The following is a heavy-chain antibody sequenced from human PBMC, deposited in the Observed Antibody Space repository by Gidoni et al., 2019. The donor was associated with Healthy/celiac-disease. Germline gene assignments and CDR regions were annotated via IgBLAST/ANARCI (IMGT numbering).Heavy chain of an antibody. CDR3: ARHVKGIAVAGIYYFDY. J-gene: IGHJ4*02. D-gene: IGHD6-19*01. V-gene: IGHV4-39*01. CDR1: GGSISSSSYY. CDR2: IYYSGST. Sequence: QLQLQESGPGLVKPSETLSLTCTVSGGSISSSSYYWGWIRQPPGKGLEWIGSIYYSGSTYYNPSLKSRVTISVDTSKNQFSLKLSSVTAADTAVYYCARHVKGIAVAGIYYFDYWGQGTLVTVSS.